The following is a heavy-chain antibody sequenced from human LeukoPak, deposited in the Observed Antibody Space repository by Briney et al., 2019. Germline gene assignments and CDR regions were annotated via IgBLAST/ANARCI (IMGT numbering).Heavy chain of an antibody. CDR3: ARDWDYYGSGSYLGY. CDR2: IKQDGSEK. V-gene: IGHV3-7*01. CDR1: GFTFSDYW. Sequence: GSLRLSCAASGFTFSDYWMSWVRQAPGKGLEWVANIKQDGSEKYYVDSVKGRFTVSRDNAKNSLYLQMNSLRAEDTAVYYCARDWDYYGSGSYLGYWGQGTLVTVSS. D-gene: IGHD3-10*01. J-gene: IGHJ4*02.